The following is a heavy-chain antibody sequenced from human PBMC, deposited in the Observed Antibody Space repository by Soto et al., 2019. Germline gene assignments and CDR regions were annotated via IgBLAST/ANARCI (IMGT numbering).Heavy chain of an antibody. CDR3: AHVYWAAAGTRYYFDY. D-gene: IGHD6-19*01. V-gene: IGHV2-5*02. CDR1: GFSLTTDAVG. CDR2: IYWDDDK. J-gene: IGHJ4*02. Sequence: QITLKESGPTLVKPTQTLTLTCTFSGFSLTTDAVGVGWLRQPPGTALEWLALIYWDDDKLYSPSLKSRLTSTQDASRNQVVLTLTNMDPADTATYYCAHVYWAAAGTRYYFDYWGQGTLVTVSS.